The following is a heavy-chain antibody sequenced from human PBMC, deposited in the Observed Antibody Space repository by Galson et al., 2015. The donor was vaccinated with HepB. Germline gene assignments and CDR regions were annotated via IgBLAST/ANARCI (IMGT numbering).Heavy chain of an antibody. CDR1: GYTCTGHH. D-gene: IGHD3-3*01. CDR3: ARDRTDYYDFWSGYLY. J-gene: IGHJ4*02. V-gene: IGHV1-2*02. CDR2: INPNGGGT. Sequence: SVKVSGKASGYTCTGHHIHCVRQAPGQGLEWMGLINPNGGGTNNAQKFQGMVTMTRGPPSTQPYMGLSTLRSDDTAVYYCARDRTDYYDFWSGYLYWGQGTLVTVSS.